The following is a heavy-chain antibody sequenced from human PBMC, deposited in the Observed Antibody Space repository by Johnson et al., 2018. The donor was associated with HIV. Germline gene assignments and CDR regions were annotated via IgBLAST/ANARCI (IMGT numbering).Heavy chain of an antibody. CDR1: GFTFSTYS. V-gene: IGHV3-30*04. CDR2: ISYDEINK. J-gene: IGHJ3*02. Sequence: VQLVESGGGVVQPGRSLRLSCAASGFTFSTYSMHWVRQAPGKGLEWVAVISYDEINKYYVDSVKGRFTISRDNSKNNLYLQMKSLRAEDTAVYYCARVYTSSFSHGAFDIWGQGTMVTVSS. D-gene: IGHD6-6*01. CDR3: ARVYTSSFSHGAFDI.